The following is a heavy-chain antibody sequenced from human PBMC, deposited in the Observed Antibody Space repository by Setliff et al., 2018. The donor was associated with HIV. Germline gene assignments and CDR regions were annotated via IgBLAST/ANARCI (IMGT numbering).Heavy chain of an antibody. CDR3: ARAHFLVAMTRNWFDP. CDR2: INPKSGVA. CDR1: GYTFTDFY. J-gene: IGHJ5*02. Sequence: ASVKVSCTASGYTFTDFYIHWVRQAPGQGLEWIGRINPKSGVADYLKKFQGRVTMTTDTSTNTAHMELIRPRFDDTAVYYCARAHFLVAMTRNWFDPWGQGTRVTVSS. V-gene: IGHV1-2*06. D-gene: IGHD5-12*01.